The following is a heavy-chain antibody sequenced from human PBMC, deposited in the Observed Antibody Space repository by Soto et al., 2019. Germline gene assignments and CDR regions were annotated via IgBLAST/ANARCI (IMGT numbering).Heavy chain of an antibody. CDR3: ARGGSGYVWFNEY. CDR2: IIPVFDTA. CDR1: GGLFSSYA. Sequence: EQLVQSGAEVKKSGSSVKVSCKDTGGLFSSYAVSWVRQAPGQGLEWMGGIIPVFDTAYYAQKFQGRVTITADESTNTAYMELSSLRSEDTAMYYCARGGSGYVWFNEYWGQGTLVTVSS. J-gene: IGHJ4*02. V-gene: IGHV1-69*01. D-gene: IGHD3-22*01.